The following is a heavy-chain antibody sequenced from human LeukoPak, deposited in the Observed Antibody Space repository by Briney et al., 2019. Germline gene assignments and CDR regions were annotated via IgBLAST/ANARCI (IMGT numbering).Heavy chain of an antibody. CDR2: IIPILGIA. J-gene: IGHJ4*02. D-gene: IGHD2-2*01. CDR3: ARVPPSAHQLFSSDY. Sequence: ASVKVSCRASGYTFTSYGINWVRQAPGQGLEWMGRIIPILGIANYAQKFQGRVTITADKSTSTAYLELSSLRSEDTAVYYCARVPPSAHQLFSSDYWGQGTQVTVSS. V-gene: IGHV1-69*04. CDR1: GYTFTSYG.